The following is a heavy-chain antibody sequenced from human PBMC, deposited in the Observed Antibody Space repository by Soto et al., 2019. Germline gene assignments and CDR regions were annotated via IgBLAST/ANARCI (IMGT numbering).Heavy chain of an antibody. D-gene: IGHD5-18*01. J-gene: IGHJ4*02. Sequence: GGSLRLSCAASGFTFRNYGMSWVRQAPGKGLEWVSVIYSGGSTYYADSVKGRFTISRDNSKNTLYLQMNSLRAEDTAVYYCARHGYNYGGGYFDYWGQGTLVTVSS. CDR1: GFTFRNYG. V-gene: IGHV3-66*04. CDR3: ARHGYNYGGGYFDY. CDR2: IYSGGST.